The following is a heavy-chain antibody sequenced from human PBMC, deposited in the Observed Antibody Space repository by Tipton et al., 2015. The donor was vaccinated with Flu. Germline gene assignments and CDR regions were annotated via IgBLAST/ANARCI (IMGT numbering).Heavy chain of an antibody. V-gene: IGHV1-18*01. CDR3: ARDHPGGVAADYYYYGMDV. CDR2: ISAYNGNT. Sequence: QVQLVQSGAEVKKPGAPVKVSCKASGYTFTSYGISWVRQAPGQGLEWMGWISAYNGNTNYAQKLQGRVTMTTDTSTSTAYMELRSLRSDDTAVYYCARDHPGGVAADYYYYGMDVWGQGTTVTVSS. J-gene: IGHJ6*02. CDR1: GYTFTSYG. D-gene: IGHD6-13*01.